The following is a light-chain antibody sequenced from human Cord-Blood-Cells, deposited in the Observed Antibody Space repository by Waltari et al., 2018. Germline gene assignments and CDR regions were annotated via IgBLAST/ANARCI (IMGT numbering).Light chain of an antibody. CDR1: SSDVGGYNY. Sequence: QSALTQPASVSGSPGQSITISCTGTSSDVGGYNYVSWYQQHPGKAPKLMIDDVSNRPSGVSNRFSVSKSGNTASLTISGLQAEDEADYYCSSYTSSSTWVFGGGTKLTVL. J-gene: IGLJ3*02. CDR2: DVS. CDR3: SSYTSSSTWV. V-gene: IGLV2-14*03.